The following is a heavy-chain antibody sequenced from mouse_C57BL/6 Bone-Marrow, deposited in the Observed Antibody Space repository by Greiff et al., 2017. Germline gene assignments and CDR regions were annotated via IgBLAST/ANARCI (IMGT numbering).Heavy chain of an antibody. D-gene: IGHD4-1*01. Sequence: DVKLQESGGDLVKPGGSLKLSCAASGFTFSSYGMSWFRQTPDKRLEWVATISSGGSYTYYPDSVKGRFTISRDNAKNTLYLQMSSLKSEDTAMYYCARQRTGYYFDYWGQGTTLTVSS. CDR2: ISSGGSYT. CDR3: ARQRTGYYFDY. V-gene: IGHV5-6*02. J-gene: IGHJ2*01. CDR1: GFTFSSYG.